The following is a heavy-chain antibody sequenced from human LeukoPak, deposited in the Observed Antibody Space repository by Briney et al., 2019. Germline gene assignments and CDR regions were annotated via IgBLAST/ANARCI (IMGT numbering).Heavy chain of an antibody. D-gene: IGHD6-13*01. Sequence: SETLSLTCTVSGGSVSSGSYYWSWIRQPPGKGLEWIGYIYYSGSTNYNPSLKSRVTISVDTSKNQFSLKLSSVTAADTAVYYCARHSSSWYSNWFDPWGQGTLVTVSS. CDR1: GGSVSSGSYY. V-gene: IGHV4-61*01. J-gene: IGHJ5*02. CDR2: IYYSGST. CDR3: ARHSSSWYSNWFDP.